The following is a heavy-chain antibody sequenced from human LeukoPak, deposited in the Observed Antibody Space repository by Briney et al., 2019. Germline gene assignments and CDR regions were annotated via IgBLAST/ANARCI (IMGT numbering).Heavy chain of an antibody. D-gene: IGHD3-22*01. Sequence: PTESLSLTCTVSGRSISSYYGSCIRQPPGKGLEWIGYIYTSGSTSYHPSRKSRVTISVNTSKNQCSLRLSSVTAADTAVYYCARRYRGEYDSSGYYHYYYYMDVWGKGTTVTVSS. V-gene: IGHV4-4*09. J-gene: IGHJ6*03. CDR1: GRSISSYY. CDR2: IYTSGST. CDR3: ARRYRGEYDSSGYYHYYYYMDV.